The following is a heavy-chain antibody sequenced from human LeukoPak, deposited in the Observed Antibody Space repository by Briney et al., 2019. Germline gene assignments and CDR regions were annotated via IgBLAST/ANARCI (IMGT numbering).Heavy chain of an antibody. J-gene: IGHJ5*02. D-gene: IGHD2-21*01. CDR2: IYHSGST. CDR3: AREYGIVRYWFDP. V-gene: IGHV4-38-2*02. CDR1: GYSISSCYY. Sequence: SETLSLTCAVSGYSISSCYYWGWIRQPPGKGLEWIGSIYHSGSTYYNPSLKSRVTISVDTSKNQFSLKLSSVTAADTALYYCAREYGIVRYWFDPWGQGTLVTVSS.